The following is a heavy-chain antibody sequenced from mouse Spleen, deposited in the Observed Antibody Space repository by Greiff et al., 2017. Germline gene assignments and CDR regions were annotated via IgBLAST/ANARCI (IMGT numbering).Heavy chain of an antibody. CDR1: GFTFSNYT. V-gene: IGHV5-9*01. Sequence: EVMLVESGGGLVKPGGSLKLSCAASGFTFSNYTMSWVRQTPEKRLEWVATISGGGGNTYYPDSVKGRFTISRDNAKNTLYLQMSSLRSEDTALYYCARHGDWDRYFDVWGTGTTVTVSS. CDR2: ISGGGGNT. D-gene: IGHD2-13*01. J-gene: IGHJ1*03. CDR3: ARHGDWDRYFDV.